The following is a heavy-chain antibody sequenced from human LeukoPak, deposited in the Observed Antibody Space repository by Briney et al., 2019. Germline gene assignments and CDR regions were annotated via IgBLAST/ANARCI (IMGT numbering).Heavy chain of an antibody. J-gene: IGHJ3*01. Sequence: GGSLRLSCAASGFTFSSYSMNWVRQAPGKGLAWVSSISSSSSYIYYADSVKGRFTISRDNAKNSLYLQMNSLRADDTAVYYCAREGCIAAARDAFDYWGQGTMVTVSS. CDR1: GFTFSSYS. D-gene: IGHD6-13*01. CDR2: ISSSSSYI. V-gene: IGHV3-21*04. CDR3: AREGCIAAARDAFDY.